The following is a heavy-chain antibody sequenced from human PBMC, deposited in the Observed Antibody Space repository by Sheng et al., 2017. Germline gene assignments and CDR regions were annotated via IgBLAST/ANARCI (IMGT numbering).Heavy chain of an antibody. Sequence: EVQLVESGGGLVKPGGSLRLSCAASGFTFTNAWMSWVRQAPGKGVEWVGRIKRKSDGETTDYAAPVKGRFTISRDDSQNTLYLQMNSLKTEDTAVYYCTTAPAVNYWGQGTLVTVSS. CDR1: GFTFTNAW. CDR2: IKRKSDGETT. J-gene: IGHJ4*02. CDR3: TTAPAVNY. V-gene: IGHV3-15*01.